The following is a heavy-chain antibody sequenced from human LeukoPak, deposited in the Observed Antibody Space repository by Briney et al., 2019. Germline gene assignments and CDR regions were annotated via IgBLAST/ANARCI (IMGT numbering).Heavy chain of an antibody. V-gene: IGHV4-38-2*02. D-gene: IGHD3-22*01. J-gene: IGHJ1*01. CDR3: ARVSSGQPP. Sequence: SETLSLTCTVSGYSTSSGYYWGWIRQPPGKGLEWIGSIHHSGSTYYNPSLKSRVTISVDTSKNQFSLKLNSVTAADTAVYYCARVSSGQPPWGQGTLVTVSS. CDR2: IHHSGST. CDR1: GYSTSSGYY.